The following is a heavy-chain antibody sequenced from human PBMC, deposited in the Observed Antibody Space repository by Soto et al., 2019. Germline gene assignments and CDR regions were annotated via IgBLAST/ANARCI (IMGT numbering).Heavy chain of an antibody. CDR2: IYYSGST. J-gene: IGHJ6*02. CDR3: AREAVAAAGEGVYGMDV. CDR1: GGSISSGGYY. V-gene: IGHV4-31*03. D-gene: IGHD6-13*01. Sequence: PSETLSLTCTVSGGSISSGGYYWSWIRQHPGKGLEWIGYIYYSGSTYYNPSLKSRVTISVDTSKNQFALKLRSVTAAGTAGYYCAREAVAAAGEGVYGMDVWGQGTTVTVSS.